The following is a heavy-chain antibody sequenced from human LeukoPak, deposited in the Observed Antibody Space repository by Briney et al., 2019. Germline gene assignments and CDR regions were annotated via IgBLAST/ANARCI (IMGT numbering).Heavy chain of an antibody. CDR2: INPNSGGT. V-gene: IGHV1-2*04. CDR1: GYTFTGYY. CDR3: ARGDDSSGYRPFDY. D-gene: IGHD3-22*01. Sequence: GASVKVSCKASGYTFTGYYMHWVRQAPGQGLEWMGWINPNSGGTNYAQKFQGWVTMTRDTSISTAYMELSRLRSDDTAVYYCARGDDSSGYRPFDYWGQGTLVTVSS. J-gene: IGHJ4*02.